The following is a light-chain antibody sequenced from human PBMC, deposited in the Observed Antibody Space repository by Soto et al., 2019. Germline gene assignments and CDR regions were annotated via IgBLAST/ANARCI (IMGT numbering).Light chain of an antibody. Sequence: EIVLTQSPATLSLSPGERATLSCRANERISRNLAWHQQKPGQPPRILIYDASSRATGIPERFSGSGSGTEFTLAISSLEPEEFAVYYCQLSQQRSNWPPIAFGQGTRLEIK. J-gene: IGKJ5*01. CDR1: ERISRN. V-gene: IGKV3-11*01. CDR3: QLSQQRSNWPPIA. CDR2: DAS.